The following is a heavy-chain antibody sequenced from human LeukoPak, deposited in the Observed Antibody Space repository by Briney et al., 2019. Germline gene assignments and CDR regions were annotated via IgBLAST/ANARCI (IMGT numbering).Heavy chain of an antibody. CDR1: GYTFTSYG. J-gene: IGHJ5*02. V-gene: IGHV1-18*01. CDR3: AREFTTIFYNWLDP. CDR2: ISAYSGNT. Sequence: ASVKVSCKASGYTFTSYGISWVRQAPGQGLEWMGWISAYSGNTNYAQKLQGRVTMTTDTSTSTAYMELRSLRSDDTAVYYCAREFTTIFYNWLDPWGQGTLVTVSS. D-gene: IGHD3-9*01.